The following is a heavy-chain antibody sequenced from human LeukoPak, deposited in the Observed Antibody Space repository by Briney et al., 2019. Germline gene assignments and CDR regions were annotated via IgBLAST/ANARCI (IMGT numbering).Heavy chain of an antibody. CDR1: GFTFSSYE. CDR3: AGGQGAYSGYDYDY. Sequence: GGSLRLSCAASGFTFSSYEMNWVRRAPGKGLEWVSYISSSGSTIYYADSVKGRFTISRDNAKNSLYLQMNSLRAEDTAVYYCAGGQGAYSGYDYDYWGQGTLVTVSS. V-gene: IGHV3-48*03. D-gene: IGHD5-12*01. CDR2: ISSSGSTI. J-gene: IGHJ4*02.